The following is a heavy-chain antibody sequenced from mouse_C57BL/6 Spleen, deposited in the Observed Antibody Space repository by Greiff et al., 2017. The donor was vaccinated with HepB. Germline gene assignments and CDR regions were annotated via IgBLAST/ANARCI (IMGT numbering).Heavy chain of an antibody. CDR2: IYPGDGDT. D-gene: IGHD1-1*01. CDR1: GYAFSSYW. J-gene: IGHJ2*01. Sequence: VQLQESGAELVKPGASVKISCKASGYAFSSYWMNWVKQRPGKGLEWIGQIYPGDGDTNYNGKFKGKATLTADKSSSTAYMRLSSLTSEDSAVYFCARSGRGRGYYFDYWGQGTTLTVSS. CDR3: ARSGRGRGYYFDY. V-gene: IGHV1-80*01.